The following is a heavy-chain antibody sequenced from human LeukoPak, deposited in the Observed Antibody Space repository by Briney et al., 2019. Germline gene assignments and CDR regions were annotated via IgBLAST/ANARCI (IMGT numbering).Heavy chain of an antibody. CDR1: GFTFSDYY. Sequence: GGSLRLSCAASGFTFSDYYMSWIRQAPGKGLEWVSFISSSSSYTNYPDSVKGRFTISRDNAKNSLCLQMNSLRAEDTAVYYCAREGGLRLTTRYFDYWGQGTLVTVSS. V-gene: IGHV3-11*06. J-gene: IGHJ4*02. D-gene: IGHD3-16*01. CDR3: AREGGLRLTTRYFDY. CDR2: ISSSSSYT.